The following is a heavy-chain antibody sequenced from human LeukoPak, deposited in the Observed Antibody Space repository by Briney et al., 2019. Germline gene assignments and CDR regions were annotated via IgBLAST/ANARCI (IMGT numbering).Heavy chain of an antibody. CDR1: GFTVGSNY. V-gene: IGHV3-66*01. J-gene: IGHJ4*02. Sequence: PGGSLRLSCAASGFTVGSNYMSWVRQAPGKGLEWVSIIYSGGSTYYADSVKGRFTISRDNSKNTLYLQMNGLRAEDTAVYYCCGVAGSPMTPYYFDYWGQGTLVTVSS. CDR3: CGVAGSPMTPYYFDY. D-gene: IGHD2-15*01. CDR2: IYSGGST.